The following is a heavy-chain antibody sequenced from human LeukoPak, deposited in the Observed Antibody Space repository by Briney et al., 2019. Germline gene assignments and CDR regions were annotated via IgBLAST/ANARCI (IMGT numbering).Heavy chain of an antibody. CDR3: ARQLYVSGSYYAPMDV. CDR1: GGSISSSSYF. Sequence: SETLSLTCSVSGGSISSSSYFWGWLRQPPGKGLEWIASVHYSGSTYYNPSLKRRVTISVDTSKNQFSLKLSSVTAADTAVYFCARQLYVSGSYYAPMDVWGKGTTVTISS. J-gene: IGHJ6*03. V-gene: IGHV4-39*01. D-gene: IGHD3-10*01. CDR2: VHYSGST.